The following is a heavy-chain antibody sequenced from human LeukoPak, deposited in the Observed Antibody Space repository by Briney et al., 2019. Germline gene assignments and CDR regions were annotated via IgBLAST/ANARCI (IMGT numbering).Heavy chain of an antibody. CDR1: GFTFSSYG. CDR3: AKDLLDSSGYYSDTGFDY. J-gene: IGHJ4*02. D-gene: IGHD3-22*01. V-gene: IGHV3-23*01. CDR2: ISGSGGST. Sequence: GGTLRLSCAASGFTFSSYGMSWVRQAPGKGLEWVSAISGSGGSTYYADSVKGRFTISRDNSKNTLYLQMNSLRAEDTAVYYCAKDLLDSSGYYSDTGFDYWGQGTLVTVSS.